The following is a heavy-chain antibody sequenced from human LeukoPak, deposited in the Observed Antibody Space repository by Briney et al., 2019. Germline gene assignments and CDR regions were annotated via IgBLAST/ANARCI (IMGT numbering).Heavy chain of an antibody. CDR2: INSDGSST. CDR3: GRSQGHGFDI. CDR1: GFTFSSYW. Sequence: GGSLRLSCAASGFTFSSYWMHWVRQAPGKGLVWVSGINSDGSSTRYADSVKGRFTIFRDNAKNTLYLQMNSLRAEDTAVYYCGRSQGHGFDIWGQGTMVAVSS. V-gene: IGHV3-74*01. J-gene: IGHJ3*02.